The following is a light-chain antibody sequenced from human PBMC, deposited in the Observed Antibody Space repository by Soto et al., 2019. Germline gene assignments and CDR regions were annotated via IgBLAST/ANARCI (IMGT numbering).Light chain of an antibody. CDR1: QSVSSN. CDR2: GAS. Sequence: EIVMTQSPATLSVSPGERATLSCRASQSVSSNLAWYQQKPGQAPRLLIYGASTRATGIPARFSGSGSGTEFTLTISSLQSEDFAVYYCQQYNNWTLMAFGQGNKVQIK. J-gene: IGKJ1*01. CDR3: QQYNNWTLMA. V-gene: IGKV3-15*01.